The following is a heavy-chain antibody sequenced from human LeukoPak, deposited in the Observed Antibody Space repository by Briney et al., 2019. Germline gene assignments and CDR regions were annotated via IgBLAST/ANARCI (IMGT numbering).Heavy chain of an antibody. D-gene: IGHD3-3*01. V-gene: IGHV3-23*01. CDR1: GFTFSSYA. Sequence: GGSLRLSCAASGFTFSSYAMSWVRQAPGKGLEWVSAISGSGGSTYCADSVKGRFTISRDNSKNTLYLQMNSLRAEDTAVYYCAKDQAVTIFGVVHPPYYFDYWGQGTLVTVSS. J-gene: IGHJ4*02. CDR2: ISGSGGST. CDR3: AKDQAVTIFGVVHPPYYFDY.